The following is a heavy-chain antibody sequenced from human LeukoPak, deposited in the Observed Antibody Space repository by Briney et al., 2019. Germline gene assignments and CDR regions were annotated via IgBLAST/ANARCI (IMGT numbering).Heavy chain of an antibody. CDR3: ARGVDSGYPYFDH. CDR1: GYTFTPYY. Sequence: GASLRVSCTASGYTFTPYYMPWVRQAPGQGLEWMGWINPNSGGTNSAQKFQGRVTMTRDTSISTAYMELSRLRSDDTAMYYCARGVDSGYPYFDHWGQGTLVTVSS. D-gene: IGHD5-12*01. CDR2: INPNSGGT. J-gene: IGHJ4*02. V-gene: IGHV1-2*02.